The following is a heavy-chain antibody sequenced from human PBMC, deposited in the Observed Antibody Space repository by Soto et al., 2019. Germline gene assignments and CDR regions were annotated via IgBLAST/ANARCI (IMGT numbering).Heavy chain of an antibody. CDR3: AAGYSTGLDAFDI. Sequence: GESLKISCKGSGYNFANFWIGWVRQMPGKGLEWMGMIFPGDSDTKNSPSLEGQITMSVDKSDSSAYLQWWSLKASDTAIYYCAAGYSTGLDAFDIWGHGTMVTVSS. V-gene: IGHV5-51*01. CDR1: GYNFANFW. J-gene: IGHJ3*02. CDR2: IFPGDSDT. D-gene: IGHD2-8*02.